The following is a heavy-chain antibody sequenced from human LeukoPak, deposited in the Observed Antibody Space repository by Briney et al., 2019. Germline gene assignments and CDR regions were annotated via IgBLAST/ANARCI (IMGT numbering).Heavy chain of an antibody. Sequence: SVKVSCKASGGTFSSSAISWVRQAPGQGLEWMGGIIPIFGTANYAQKFQGRVTITADESTSTAYMELSSLRSEDMAVYYCARDRWGSSESFYYYYYMDVWGKGTTVTVSS. D-gene: IGHD6-6*01. CDR2: IIPIFGTA. V-gene: IGHV1-69*13. J-gene: IGHJ6*03. CDR1: GGTFSSSA. CDR3: ARDRWGSSESFYYYYYMDV.